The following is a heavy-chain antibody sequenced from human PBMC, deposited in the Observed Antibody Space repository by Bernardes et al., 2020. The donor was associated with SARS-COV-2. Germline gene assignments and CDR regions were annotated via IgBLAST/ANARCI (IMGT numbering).Heavy chain of an antibody. J-gene: IGHJ4*02. Sequence: GGSLRLSCAASGFTFNGSAMHWVRQAPGTGLEWVSLLSGDGGSTYYADSVKGRFTISRDNSKNSLYLQMNSLRTEDTALYYCANGGPIGFDYWGQGTLVTGSS. CDR3: ANGGPIGFDY. D-gene: IGHD3-16*01. CDR1: GFTFNGSA. V-gene: IGHV3-43*02. CDR2: LSGDGGST.